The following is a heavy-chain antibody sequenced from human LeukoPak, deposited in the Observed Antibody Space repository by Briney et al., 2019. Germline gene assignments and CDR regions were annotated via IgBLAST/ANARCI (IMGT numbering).Heavy chain of an antibody. Sequence: GGSLRLSCAASGFTFSSYAMSWVRQAPGKGLEWVSAISGSGGSTYYADSVKGRFTISRDNSKNSLYLQMNSLRAEDTAVYYCAREQEYSSSSGLFDYWGQGTLVTVSS. D-gene: IGHD6-6*01. V-gene: IGHV3-23*01. J-gene: IGHJ4*02. CDR2: ISGSGGST. CDR3: AREQEYSSSSGLFDY. CDR1: GFTFSSYA.